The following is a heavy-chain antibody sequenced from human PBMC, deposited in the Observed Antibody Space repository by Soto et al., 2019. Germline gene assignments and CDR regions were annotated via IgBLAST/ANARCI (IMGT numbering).Heavy chain of an antibody. V-gene: IGHV3-21*01. J-gene: IGHJ3*02. Sequence: GGSLRLSCAASGFTFSSYSMNWVRQAPGKGLEWVSSISSTGSYIYYTDSVKGRFTISRDNAKNSLYLQMNSLRAEDTAVYYCARGWAMEVVVTTLMGGKIWGQGTMVTVSS. CDR1: GFTFSSYS. CDR3: ARGWAMEVVVTTLMGGKI. D-gene: IGHD3-22*01. CDR2: ISSTGSYI.